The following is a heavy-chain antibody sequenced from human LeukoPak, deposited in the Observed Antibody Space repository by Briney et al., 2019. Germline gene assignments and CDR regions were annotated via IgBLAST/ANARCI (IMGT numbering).Heavy chain of an antibody. CDR3: ARDVSGQDYYYYMDV. D-gene: IGHD6-19*01. J-gene: IGHJ6*03. Sequence: ASVKVSCKASGYTFTGYYMHWVRQAPGQGLEWMGWINPNSGGTNYAQKFQGRVTMTRDTSISTAYMELSRLRSDDTAVYYCARDVSGQDYYYYMDVWGKGTTVTVSS. CDR1: GYTFTGYY. CDR2: INPNSGGT. V-gene: IGHV1-2*02.